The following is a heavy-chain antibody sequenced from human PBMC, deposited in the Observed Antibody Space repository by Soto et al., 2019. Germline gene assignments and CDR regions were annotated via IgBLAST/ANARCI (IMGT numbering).Heavy chain of an antibody. V-gene: IGHV1-18*01. Sequence: QVHLVQSGAEVKKPGASVRVSCKGSGYAFTTYGITWVRQAPGQGLEWMGWVSAHNGNTNYAQKLQGRVTVTRDTSTSTAYMELRSLRSDDTAVYYCARGRYGDYWGQGALVTVSS. CDR2: VSAHNGNT. D-gene: IGHD1-1*01. CDR1: GYAFTTYG. J-gene: IGHJ4*02. CDR3: ARGRYGDY.